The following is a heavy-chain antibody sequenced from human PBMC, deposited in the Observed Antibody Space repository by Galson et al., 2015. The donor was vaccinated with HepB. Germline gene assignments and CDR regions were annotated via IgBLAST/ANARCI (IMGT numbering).Heavy chain of an antibody. J-gene: IGHJ3*02. Sequence: SLRLSCAASGFSVNNDYMNWVRQPPGKGLEWVSVIYRSGNTDYADSVKGRFTISRHISKNTLFLQMNSLRPEDTAVYFCARERGDLEGDNAFDMRGQGTMVTVSS. D-gene: IGHD2-21*02. CDR2: IYRSGNT. CDR3: ARERGDLEGDNAFDM. CDR1: GFSVNNDY. V-gene: IGHV3-53*04.